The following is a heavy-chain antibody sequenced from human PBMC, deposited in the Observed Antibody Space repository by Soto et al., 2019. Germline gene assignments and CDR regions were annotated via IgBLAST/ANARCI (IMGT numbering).Heavy chain of an antibody. CDR2: IYPGDSDV. Sequence: GESLKISCQCSGYGFTNYWIGWVRQMPGKGLDWMGIIYPGDSDVRYSPSFQGHISISADNSINTAYLQWSSLKASDTAMYYCARQTSGWFGMDVWGQGTTVTVSS. D-gene: IGHD6-19*01. V-gene: IGHV5-51*01. CDR1: GYGFTNYW. J-gene: IGHJ6*02. CDR3: ARQTSGWFGMDV.